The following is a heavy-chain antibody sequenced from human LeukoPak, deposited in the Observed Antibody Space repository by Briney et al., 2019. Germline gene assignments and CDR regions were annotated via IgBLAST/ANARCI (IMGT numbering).Heavy chain of an antibody. Sequence: PGGSLRLSCAASGFVFNTYSMHWVRQAPGKGLECVSAISGDGGSTYYANSVKGRFTISRDNSKNTLYLQMGSLRPDDTALYHCAREQPAGSTDYWGQGTLVTVSS. D-gene: IGHD2-2*01. V-gene: IGHV3-64*01. CDR1: GFVFNTYS. J-gene: IGHJ4*02. CDR2: ISGDGGST. CDR3: AREQPAGSTDY.